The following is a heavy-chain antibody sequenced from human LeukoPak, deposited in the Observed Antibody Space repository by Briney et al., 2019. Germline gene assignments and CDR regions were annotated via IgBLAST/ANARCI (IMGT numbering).Heavy chain of an antibody. CDR3: ARGGYYYDSSGQDY. V-gene: IGHV3-21*01. CDR2: ISTSSSYI. CDR1: GFTFSSYG. Sequence: GGSLRLSCAGSGFTFSSYGMTWVRQAPGKGLEWVSSISTSSSYIYYADSMKGRFTISRDNSKNTLYLQMNSLRAEDTAVYYCARGGYYYDSSGQDYWGQGTLVTVSS. D-gene: IGHD3-22*01. J-gene: IGHJ4*02.